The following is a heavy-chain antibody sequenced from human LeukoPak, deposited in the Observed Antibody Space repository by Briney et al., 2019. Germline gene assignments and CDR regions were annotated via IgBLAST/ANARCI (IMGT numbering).Heavy chain of an antibody. J-gene: IGHJ4*02. D-gene: IGHD4-17*01. Sequence: GASVKVSCKASGGTFSSYAISWVRQAPGQGLEWMGRIIPILGIANYAQKFQGRVTITADKSTSTAYMELSSLRSEDTAVYYCARDSWVTTYYFDYWGQGTLVTVSS. CDR2: IIPILGIA. CDR3: ARDSWVTTYYFDY. CDR1: GGTFSSYA. V-gene: IGHV1-69*04.